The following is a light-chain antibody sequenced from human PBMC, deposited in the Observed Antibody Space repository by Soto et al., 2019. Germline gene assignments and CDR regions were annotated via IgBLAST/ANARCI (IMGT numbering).Light chain of an antibody. CDR2: AES. CDR3: QQLNSYPWT. Sequence: DIQLTQSPSFLSASVGDRVTITCRASQAISSYLAWFQQRAGKAPKVLIYAESTLQSGVPSRFSGSGSGTEFTLTISSLQPEDFATYLCQQLNSYPWTFGQGTKVEIK. V-gene: IGKV1-9*01. J-gene: IGKJ1*01. CDR1: QAISSY.